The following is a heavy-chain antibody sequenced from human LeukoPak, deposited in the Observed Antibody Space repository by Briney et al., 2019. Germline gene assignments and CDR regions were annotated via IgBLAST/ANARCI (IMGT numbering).Heavy chain of an antibody. V-gene: IGHV3-23*01. Sequence: GGSLRLSCAASGFTFSSYAMSWVRQAPGKGLEWVSGISGSGGSTYYADSVKGRFTISRDNSKNTLYLQMNSLRAEDTAVYYCARDWNDVTGYWGQGTLVTVSS. J-gene: IGHJ4*02. D-gene: IGHD1-1*01. CDR1: GFTFSSYA. CDR3: ARDWNDVTGY. CDR2: ISGSGGST.